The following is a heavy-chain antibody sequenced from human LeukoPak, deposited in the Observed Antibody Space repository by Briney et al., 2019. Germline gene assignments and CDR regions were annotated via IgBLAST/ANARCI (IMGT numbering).Heavy chain of an antibody. D-gene: IGHD6-19*01. J-gene: IGHJ5*02. Sequence: PSETLSLTCTVSGGSISSSSYYWGWIRQPAGQGLEWIGSIYYSGSTYYNPSLKSRVTISVDTSKNQFSLKLSSVTAADTAVYYCARRVSYSSGWALGFDPWGQGTLVTVSS. CDR2: IYYSGST. CDR1: GGSISSSSYY. V-gene: IGHV4-39*01. CDR3: ARRVSYSSGWALGFDP.